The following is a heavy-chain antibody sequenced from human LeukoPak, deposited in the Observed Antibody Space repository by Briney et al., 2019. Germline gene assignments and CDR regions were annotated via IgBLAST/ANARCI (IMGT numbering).Heavy chain of an antibody. J-gene: IGHJ4*02. CDR3: ARGAGYSSSNLDY. CDR1: GFSFSTYW. D-gene: IGHD6-13*01. Sequence: GGSLRLSCVASGFSFSTYWMHWVRHAPGQGPVWVSRINSNGESTMYADSVKGRFTISRDNAKNTLYLQMSSPRAEDTAMYYCARGAGYSSSNLDYWGQGTLVTVSS. V-gene: IGHV3-74*03. CDR2: INSNGEST.